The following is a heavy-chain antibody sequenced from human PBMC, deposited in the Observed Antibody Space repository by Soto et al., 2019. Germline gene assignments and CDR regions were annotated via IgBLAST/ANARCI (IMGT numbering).Heavy chain of an antibody. CDR2: ISWNSGSI. CDR1: GFTFDDYA. D-gene: IGHD3-3*01. V-gene: IGHV3-9*01. Sequence: EVQLVESGGGLVQPGRSLILSCAASGFTFDDYAMHWVRQAPGKGLEWVSGISWNSGSIGYADSVKGRFTISRDNAKNSLYLQMNSLRAEDTALYYCAKDIDFWSGYFDYWGQGTLVTVSS. CDR3: AKDIDFWSGYFDY. J-gene: IGHJ4*02.